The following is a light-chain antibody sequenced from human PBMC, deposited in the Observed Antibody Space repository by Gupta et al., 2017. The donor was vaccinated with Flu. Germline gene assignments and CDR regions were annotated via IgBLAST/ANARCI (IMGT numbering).Light chain of an antibody. Sequence: QSALTQPASVSGSPGQSITISCTGTSSDIGTYNYVSWYQQHPGKAPKVMIYEVSDRPSGVSNRFSGSKSGNTASLTISGLQAEDEADYYCSSFTTSTWVFGGGTKLTVL. CDR1: SSDIGTYNY. J-gene: IGLJ3*02. V-gene: IGLV2-14*01. CDR2: EVS. CDR3: SSFTTSTWV.